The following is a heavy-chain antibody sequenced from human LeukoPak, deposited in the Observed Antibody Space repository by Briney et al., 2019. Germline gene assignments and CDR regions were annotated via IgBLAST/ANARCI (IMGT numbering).Heavy chain of an antibody. CDR3: ARALRYFDWGTLSWFDP. D-gene: IGHD3-9*01. Sequence: PSETLSLTCAVYGGSFSGYYWSWIRQPPGKGLEWIGEINHSGSTNYNPFLKSRVTISVDTSKNQFSLKLSSVTAADTAVYYCARALRYFDWGTLSWFDPWGQGTLVTVSS. V-gene: IGHV4-34*01. CDR2: INHSGST. CDR1: GGSFSGYY. J-gene: IGHJ5*02.